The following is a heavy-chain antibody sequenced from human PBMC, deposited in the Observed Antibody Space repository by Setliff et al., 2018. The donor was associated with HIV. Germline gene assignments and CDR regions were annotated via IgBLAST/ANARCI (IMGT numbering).Heavy chain of an antibody. V-gene: IGHV4-38-2*02. CDR3: VGDDNSWFWSYF. D-gene: IGHD6-13*01. CDR1: GHSISDGSC. Sequence: PSETLSLTCPVSGHSISDGSCWGWIRHTPGMGLEWVGTFSHSGTTYYNPSLESRVTISVHTSQNQFSLKLNSVTAADTAVYYCVGDDNSWFWSYFWGQGTLVTVSS. CDR2: FSHSGTT. J-gene: IGHJ4*02.